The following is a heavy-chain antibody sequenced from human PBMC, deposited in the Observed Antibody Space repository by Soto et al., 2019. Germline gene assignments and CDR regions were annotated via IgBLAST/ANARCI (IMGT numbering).Heavy chain of an antibody. Sequence: EVQLVESGGGLVQPGGSLRLSCAASGFTFSSYSMNWVRQAPGKGLEWVSYISSSSSTIYYADSVKGRFTISRDNAKNSLYLQMNSLRAEDTAVYYCARVGYCSSTSCYAWDLGVDHYYYYYYMDVWGKGTTVTVSS. CDR1: GFTFSSYS. CDR2: ISSSSSTI. CDR3: ARVGYCSSTSCYAWDLGVDHYYYYYYMDV. J-gene: IGHJ6*03. V-gene: IGHV3-48*01. D-gene: IGHD2-2*01.